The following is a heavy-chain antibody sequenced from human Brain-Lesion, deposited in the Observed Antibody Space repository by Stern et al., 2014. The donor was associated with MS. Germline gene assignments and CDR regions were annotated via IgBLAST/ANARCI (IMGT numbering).Heavy chain of an antibody. D-gene: IGHD3-10*01. CDR1: GFSFEDHG. Sequence: EVQLVQSGGGVVQPGRSLRLSCEASGFSFEDHGMNWVRQAPGKGLEWVAGINWNSGPIAYADSVKGRFTISRDDAKNSLYLHMNGLRAEDTALYYCAKDMMDYFGSGTFGSFDHWGQGTLVTVSS. CDR2: INWNSGPI. V-gene: IGHV3-9*01. J-gene: IGHJ4*02. CDR3: AKDMMDYFGSGTFGSFDH.